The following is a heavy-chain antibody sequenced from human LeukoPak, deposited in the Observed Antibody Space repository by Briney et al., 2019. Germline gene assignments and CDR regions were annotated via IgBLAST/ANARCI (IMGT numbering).Heavy chain of an antibody. Sequence: GGSLRLSCAASGFTFSSYGMHWVRQAPGKGLEWVAVISYDGSNKYYADSVKGRFTISRDNSKNTLYLQMNSLRAEDTAVYYCAIGGRYCSSTSCYANAFDYWGQGTLVTVSS. CDR1: GFTFSSYG. D-gene: IGHD2-2*01. CDR2: ISYDGSNK. CDR3: AIGGRYCSSTSCYANAFDY. V-gene: IGHV3-30*03. J-gene: IGHJ4*02.